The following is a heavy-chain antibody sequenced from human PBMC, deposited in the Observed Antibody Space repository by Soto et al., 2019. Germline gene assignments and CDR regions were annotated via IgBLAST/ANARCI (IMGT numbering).Heavy chain of an antibody. D-gene: IGHD6-13*01. J-gene: IGHJ4*02. CDR2: ISVHNGYT. CDR3: ARGRGVSSWYETPHYFDS. CDR1: GYSFPSYG. Sequence: QVQLVQSGAEVKKPGASVKVSCRASGYSFPSYGITWVRQTPGQGLEWMGWISVHNGYTNYPQKLQDRITMTTDTATSTAYMELTSLRSDDTAVYYCARGRGVSSWYETPHYFDSWGQGTLVTVSS. V-gene: IGHV1-18*01.